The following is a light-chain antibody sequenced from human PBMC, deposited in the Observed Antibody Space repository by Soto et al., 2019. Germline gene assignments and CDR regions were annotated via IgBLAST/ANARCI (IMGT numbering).Light chain of an antibody. J-gene: IGKJ1*01. Sequence: DIQMTQSPSTLSASVGDRVTITCRASRSINRWLAWYQQKPGKAPKLIISDASNLENGVPSRFSGNGSGTEFTLTISSLQSDDFATYYCQQYSAYWTFGQGTKVDIK. V-gene: IGKV1-5*01. CDR1: RSINRW. CDR2: DAS. CDR3: QQYSAYWT.